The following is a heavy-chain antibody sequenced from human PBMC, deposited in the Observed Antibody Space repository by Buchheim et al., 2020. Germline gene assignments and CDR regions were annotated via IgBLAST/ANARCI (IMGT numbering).Heavy chain of an antibody. CDR1: GGSFNGYY. D-gene: IGHD3-10*01. Sequence: QVQLQQWGAGLLKPSETLSLNCAVFGGSFNGYYWSWIRQPPGKGLEWIGEINHSGSTNYNPSLKSRVTILIDTSQTQFSLRLSSVSAADTAVYYCARVGYYGSGSFGYWGQGTL. CDR3: ARVGYYGSGSFGY. J-gene: IGHJ4*02. V-gene: IGHV4-34*01. CDR2: INHSGST.